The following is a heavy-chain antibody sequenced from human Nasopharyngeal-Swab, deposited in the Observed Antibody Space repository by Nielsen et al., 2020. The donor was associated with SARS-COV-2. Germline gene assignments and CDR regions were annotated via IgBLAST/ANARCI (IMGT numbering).Heavy chain of an antibody. CDR3: ARGHYGLDV. CDR1: GFTFSYHY. V-gene: IGHV3-11*06. Sequence: GGSPRLSCAASGFTFSYHYMTWICQAPGKGLEWVLYISPSSSDTNYADPVKGRFTISRDNAKNSLYLQMNSLRAEDTAVYYCARGHYGLDVWGQGTTVTVSS. CDR2: ISPSSSDT. J-gene: IGHJ6*02.